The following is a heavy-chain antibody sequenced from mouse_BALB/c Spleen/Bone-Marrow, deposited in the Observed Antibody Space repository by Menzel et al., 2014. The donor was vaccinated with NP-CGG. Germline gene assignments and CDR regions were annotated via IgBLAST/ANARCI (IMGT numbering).Heavy chain of an antibody. Sequence: ELMLVESGGGLVQPGGSLKLSCAASGFDFSRYWMSWVRQAPGKGLEWIGEINPDSRTINYSPSLKDKFIISRDNAKNTLYLRLNKVRSEDTALYYCARPDYYGYLNYWGQGTTLTVSS. J-gene: IGHJ2*01. V-gene: IGHV4-1*02. D-gene: IGHD1-1*01. CDR1: GFDFSRYW. CDR2: INPDSRTI. CDR3: ARPDYYGYLNY.